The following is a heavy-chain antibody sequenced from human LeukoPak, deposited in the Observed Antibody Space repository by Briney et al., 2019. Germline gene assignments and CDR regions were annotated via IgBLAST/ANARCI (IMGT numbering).Heavy chain of an antibody. Sequence: GGSLRLSCAASGCPFSSYAMNWVRQAPGKGLEYVSAISSNGGSTSYANSVKGRFTISRDNSKNTLYLQMGSLRAEDMAVYYWARSSVVVVSILDYRGQGTLVTVSS. J-gene: IGHJ4*02. CDR2: ISSNGGST. V-gene: IGHV3-64*01. CDR1: GCPFSSYA. D-gene: IGHD2-2*01. CDR3: ARSSVVVVSILDY.